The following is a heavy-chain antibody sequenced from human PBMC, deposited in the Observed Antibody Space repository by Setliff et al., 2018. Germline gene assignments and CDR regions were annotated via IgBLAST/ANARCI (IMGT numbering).Heavy chain of an antibody. Sequence: SETLSLTCAVYGGSFSGYYWSWIRQPPGKGLEYIGEINHSGSTNYNPSLKSRVTLSVDTSKNQFSLELSSVTAADTAVYYCARLGGSSGSGGFYYYYYYMDVWGKGTTVTVSS. CDR2: INHSGST. D-gene: IGHD3-22*01. J-gene: IGHJ6*03. CDR1: GGSFSGYY. V-gene: IGHV4-34*01. CDR3: ARLGGSSGSGGFYYYYYYMDV.